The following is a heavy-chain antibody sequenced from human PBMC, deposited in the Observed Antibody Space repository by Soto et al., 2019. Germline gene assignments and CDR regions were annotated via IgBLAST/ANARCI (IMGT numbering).Heavy chain of an antibody. CDR3: ARPGAPTDTVVYDF. CDR1: GYSFANYW. J-gene: IGHJ4*02. D-gene: IGHD5-18*01. CDR2: IYPGDSET. Sequence: GESLKISCKASGYSFANYWIGWVCQKPGKGLERMGVIYPGDSETTYSPSFEGQVIISVDRSRGTAFLEWSSLKASDTAMYYCARPGAPTDTVVYDFWGQGTQVTVSS. V-gene: IGHV5-51*01.